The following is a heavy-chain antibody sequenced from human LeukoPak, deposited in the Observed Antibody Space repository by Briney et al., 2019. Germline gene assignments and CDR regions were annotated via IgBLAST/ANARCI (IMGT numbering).Heavy chain of an antibody. Sequence: ASVKVSCKASGYSFTGYYMHWVRQAPGQGLEWMGIINPSGGSTSYAQKFQGRVTITRDTSISTAYMELSSLRSEDTAVYFCARVDGSPDYWGQGTLVTVSS. CDR3: ARVDGSPDY. CDR2: INPSGGST. V-gene: IGHV1-46*01. J-gene: IGHJ4*02. CDR1: GYSFTGYY. D-gene: IGHD2-15*01.